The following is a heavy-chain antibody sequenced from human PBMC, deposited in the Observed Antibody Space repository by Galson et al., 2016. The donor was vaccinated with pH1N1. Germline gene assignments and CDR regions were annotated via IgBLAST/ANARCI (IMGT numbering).Heavy chain of an antibody. Sequence: SVKVSCKASGVIFRNFAMSWVRQAPGQGLEWMGGIIALSGTTNYAQKFQGRLTITTDESTSTVYMELSSLRSEDTAVYYCARAGENYYETSGYGKTWGQGTLVTVSS. J-gene: IGHJ4*02. CDR2: IIALSGTT. V-gene: IGHV1-69*05. CDR3: ARAGENYYETSGYGKT. D-gene: IGHD3-22*01. CDR1: GVIFRNFA.